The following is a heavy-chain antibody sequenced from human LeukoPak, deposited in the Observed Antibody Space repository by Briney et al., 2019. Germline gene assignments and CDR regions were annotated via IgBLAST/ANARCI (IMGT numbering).Heavy chain of an antibody. V-gene: IGHV4-59*01. CDR2: IYYSGST. D-gene: IGHD3-9*01. Sequence: SETLSLTCTVSGGSISSYYWSWIRQPPGKGLEWIGYIYYSGSTNYNPSLKSRVTISVDTSKNQFSLKLSSVTAADTAVYYCARVPEDYDILTGCLTPYFDYWGQGTLVTVSS. J-gene: IGHJ4*02. CDR1: GGSISSYY. CDR3: ARVPEDYDILTGCLTPYFDY.